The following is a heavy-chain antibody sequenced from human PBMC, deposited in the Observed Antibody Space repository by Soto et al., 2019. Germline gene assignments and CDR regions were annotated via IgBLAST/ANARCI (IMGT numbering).Heavy chain of an antibody. Sequence: QVQLQQWGAGLLKPSETLSLTCAVYGGSFSGYYWGWIRQPPGKGLEWIGEINHSGSTNYNPSLKSRVTISVDTSKNQFSLKLSSVTAADTAVYYCAKLPHPYGSGTHGAYWGQGTLVTVSS. J-gene: IGHJ4*02. D-gene: IGHD3-10*01. CDR1: GGSFSGYY. CDR3: AKLPHPYGSGTHGAY. CDR2: INHSGST. V-gene: IGHV4-34*01.